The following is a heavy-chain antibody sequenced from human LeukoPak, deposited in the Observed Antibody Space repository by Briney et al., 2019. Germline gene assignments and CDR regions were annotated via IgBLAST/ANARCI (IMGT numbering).Heavy chain of an antibody. CDR3: ARDLKDWNYYMDV. D-gene: IGHD1-1*01. Sequence: ASVKVSCKASGYTFTSYYMHWVRQAPGQGLEWMGIINPSGGSTSYAQKFQGRVTMTRDTSISTAYMELSRLRSDDTAVYYCARDLKDWNYYMDVWGKGTTVTVSS. CDR1: GYTFTSYY. V-gene: IGHV1-46*01. CDR2: INPSGGST. J-gene: IGHJ6*03.